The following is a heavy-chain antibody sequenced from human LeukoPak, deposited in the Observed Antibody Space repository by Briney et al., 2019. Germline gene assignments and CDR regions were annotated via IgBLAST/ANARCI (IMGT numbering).Heavy chain of an antibody. CDR1: GGSISSSNW. CDR2: IYHSGST. Sequence: PSGTLSLTCAVSGGSISSSNWWSWVRQPPGKGLEWIGEIYHSGSTHYNPSLKSRVTISVDKSKNQFSLKLSSVTAADTAVYYCARSGYSSGWYWFDPWGQGTLVTVSS. CDR3: ARSGYSSGWYWFDP. D-gene: IGHD6-19*01. V-gene: IGHV4-4*02. J-gene: IGHJ5*02.